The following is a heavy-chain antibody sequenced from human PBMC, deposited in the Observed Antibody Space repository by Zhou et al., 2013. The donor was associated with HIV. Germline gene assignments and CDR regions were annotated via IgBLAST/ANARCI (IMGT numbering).Heavy chain of an antibody. D-gene: IGHD1-26*01. V-gene: IGHV1-46*01. CDR2: INPGIGST. J-gene: IGHJ6*02. CDR1: GYTFTANY. CDR3: ARAVHKSVGGATVTHTKVGATYYYAMDV. Sequence: QVQLVQSGAEMKKPGASVNISCKASGYTFTANYIHWVRQAPGQGLEWMGLINPGIGSTYYAQKFQGRVTITADESTSTAYMELSGLTFEDTAVYYCARAVHKSVGGATVTHTKVGATYYYAMDVWGRRDHGHRLL.